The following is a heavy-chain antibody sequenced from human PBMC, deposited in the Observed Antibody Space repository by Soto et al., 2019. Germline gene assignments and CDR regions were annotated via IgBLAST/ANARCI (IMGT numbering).Heavy chain of an antibody. CDR1: GFTFSRYW. CDR3: ASCGVSGWYPRAYYGIDV. D-gene: IGHD6-19*01. Sequence: EVQLVESGGGLVQPGGSLRLSCAASGFTFSRYWMSWLRQVPGKGLEWVANINQDGSEKYHVDSVKGRFTISRDNAKNALYLRMNSLRAEDTAVYYCASCGVSGWYPRAYYGIDVWGQGTTVTVSS. J-gene: IGHJ6*02. CDR2: INQDGSEK. V-gene: IGHV3-7*01.